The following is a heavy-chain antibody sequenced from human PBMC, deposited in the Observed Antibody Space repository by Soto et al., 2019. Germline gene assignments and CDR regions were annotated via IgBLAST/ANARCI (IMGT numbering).Heavy chain of an antibody. J-gene: IGHJ6*02. CDR3: AREDRDRETGLVPAAIDGMDV. D-gene: IGHD2-2*01. V-gene: IGHV1-69*08. Sequence: QVQLVQSGAEVKKPGSSVKVSCKASGGTFSRYSITWVRQAPGHGLEWIGRIIPIFGIPTYAQKFQGRVTITADESTSTAYMGLSSLRSDDTAVYYCAREDRDRETGLVPAAIDGMDVWAQGTTVTVSS. CDR1: GGTFSRYS. CDR2: IIPIFGIP.